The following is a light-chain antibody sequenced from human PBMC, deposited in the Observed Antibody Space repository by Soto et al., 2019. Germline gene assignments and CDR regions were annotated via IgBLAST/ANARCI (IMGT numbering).Light chain of an antibody. V-gene: IGLV1-44*01. Sequence: QSVLTQPPSASGTPGQRVSISCSGSSTNIGLHSISWYQNLPGTAPKLLIYTNTQRPSGFPARFSGSKSGPSVSRAISGLESEDEADYYCAACNVSLSSWVFGRGTKLTVL. J-gene: IGLJ3*02. CDR2: TNT. CDR3: AACNVSLSSWV. CDR1: STNIGLHS.